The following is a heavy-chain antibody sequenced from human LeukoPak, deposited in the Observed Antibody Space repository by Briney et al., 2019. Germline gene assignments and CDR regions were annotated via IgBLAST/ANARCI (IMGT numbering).Heavy chain of an antibody. D-gene: IGHD3-10*01. CDR2: MNPNSGNT. V-gene: IGHV1-8*01. CDR3: ASKSWFGEFFDY. J-gene: IGHJ4*02. Sequence: ASVKVSCKASGYTFTSYDINWVRQATGQGLEWMGWMNPNSGNTGYAQKFQGRVTMTRNTSISTAYMELSSLRSEDTAVYYCASKSWFGEFFDYWGQGTLVTVSS. CDR1: GYTFTSYD.